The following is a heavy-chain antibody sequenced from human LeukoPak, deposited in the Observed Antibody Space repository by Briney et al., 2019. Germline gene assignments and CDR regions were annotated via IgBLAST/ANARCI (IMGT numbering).Heavy chain of an antibody. Sequence: ASVKVSCKASGYTFTSYDINWVRQATGQGLEWMGRMNPNSGNTGYAQKFQGRVTMTRNTSISTAYMELSSLRSEDTAVYYCARGSLHCSSTSCYLGIYYYGMDVWGQGTTVTVSS. D-gene: IGHD2-2*01. V-gene: IGHV1-8*01. J-gene: IGHJ6*02. CDR2: MNPNSGNT. CDR3: ARGSLHCSSTSCYLGIYYYGMDV. CDR1: GYTFTSYD.